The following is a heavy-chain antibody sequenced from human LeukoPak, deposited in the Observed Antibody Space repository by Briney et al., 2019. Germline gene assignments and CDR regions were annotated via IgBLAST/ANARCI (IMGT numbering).Heavy chain of an antibody. V-gene: IGHV1-2*02. CDR3: ARDLSSTSNWEFDF. D-gene: IGHD1-26*01. CDR2: INLNSVGT. Sequence: GSSVKVSCKPSGYTFTGYFMHWVRQAPGPALEWMGGINLNSVGTYYVQNFHGRVTIHSDTTLSQDYVQLRRLTSDDTAMYFCARDLSSTSNWEFDFWGQGTLVTVCS. CDR1: GYTFTGYF. J-gene: IGHJ4*02.